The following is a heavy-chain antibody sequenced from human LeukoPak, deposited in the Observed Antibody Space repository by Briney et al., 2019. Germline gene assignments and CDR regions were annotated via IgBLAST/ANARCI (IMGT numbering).Heavy chain of an antibody. D-gene: IGHD2-15*01. Sequence: GASVKVSCKASGYTFTSYGISWVRQAPGQGLEWMGWISAYNGNTNYAQKLQGRVTMTTDTSTSTAYMELSSLRSEDTAVYYCARAALSSRVLVVVVAAHFDYWGQGTLVTVSS. CDR2: ISAYNGNT. CDR3: ARAALSSRVLVVVVAAHFDY. CDR1: GYTFTSYG. V-gene: IGHV1-18*01. J-gene: IGHJ4*02.